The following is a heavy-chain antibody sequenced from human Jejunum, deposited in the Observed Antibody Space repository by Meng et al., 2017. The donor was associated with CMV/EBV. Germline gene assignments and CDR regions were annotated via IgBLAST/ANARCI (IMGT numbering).Heavy chain of an antibody. CDR2: ISLSNSTI. V-gene: IGHV3-48*04. CDR3: ARASRDY. Sequence: LGLSCAASGFSFSSYSMNWVRQAPGKGLEWISYISLSNSTIYYADSVKGRFTISRDNAKNSLYLQMNSLRAEDTAVYYCARASRDYWGQGTLVTVSS. CDR1: GFSFSSYS. J-gene: IGHJ4*02.